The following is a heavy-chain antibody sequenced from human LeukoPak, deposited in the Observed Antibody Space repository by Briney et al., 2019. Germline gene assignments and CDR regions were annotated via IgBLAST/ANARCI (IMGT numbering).Heavy chain of an antibody. CDR1: GGSISNYY. Sequence: SETLSLTCAVSGGSISNYYWNWIRQPPGKGLEWIGYIYYSGSTNYNPSLKSRVTISVDTSKNQFSLRLSSVTAADTAVYYCARRGANSGSYSHFDLWGRGTLVTVSS. V-gene: IGHV4-59*01. D-gene: IGHD1-26*01. CDR2: IYYSGST. J-gene: IGHJ2*01. CDR3: ARRGANSGSYSHFDL.